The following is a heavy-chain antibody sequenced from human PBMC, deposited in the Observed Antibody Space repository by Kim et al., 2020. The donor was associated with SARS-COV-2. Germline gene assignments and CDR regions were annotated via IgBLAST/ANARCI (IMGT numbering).Heavy chain of an antibody. D-gene: IGHD6-19*01. CDR1: GFTFSSYG. J-gene: IGHJ4*02. Sequence: GGSLRLSCAASGFTFSSYGMHWVRQAPGKGLEWVAVISYDGSNKYYADSVKGRFTISRDNYKNTLYLQMNSLRAEDTAVYYCAKGGYSSGWYFDYWGQGTLVTVSS. CDR3: AKGGYSSGWYFDY. V-gene: IGHV3-30*18. CDR2: ISYDGSNK.